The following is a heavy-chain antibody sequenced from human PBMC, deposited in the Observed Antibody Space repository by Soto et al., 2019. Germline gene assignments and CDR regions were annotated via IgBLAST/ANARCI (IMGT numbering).Heavy chain of an antibody. D-gene: IGHD6-13*01. Sequence: QVQLVQSGDEVKQPGASVKGSCKASGSTITAYGISWVRQAPGQGLEWMAWISSHNGNTYYAQNLQGRVTMTTDTSTSPAYMELRSLRSDDTAVYYCARSRIAAAGPFDYWGQGAMVTVSS. V-gene: IGHV1-18*01. J-gene: IGHJ4*02. CDR1: GSTITAYG. CDR3: ARSRIAAAGPFDY. CDR2: ISSHNGNT.